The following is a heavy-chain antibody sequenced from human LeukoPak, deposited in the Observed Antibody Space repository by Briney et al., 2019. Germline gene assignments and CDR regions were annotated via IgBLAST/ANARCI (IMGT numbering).Heavy chain of an antibody. V-gene: IGHV3-23*01. CDR1: GFTFSIYA. Sequence: HTGGSLRLSCAASGFTFSIYAMSWVRQAPGKGLEWVSAISGSGGTAYYADSVKGRFTISRDNSKNTLYLQMNSLRTEDTAVYYCASLDRYPVSWGQGTLVTVSA. J-gene: IGHJ5*02. CDR3: ASLDRYPVS. D-gene: IGHD1-14*01. CDR2: ISGSGGTA.